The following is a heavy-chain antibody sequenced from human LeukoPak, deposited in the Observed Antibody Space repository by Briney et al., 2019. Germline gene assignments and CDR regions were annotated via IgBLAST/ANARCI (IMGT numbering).Heavy chain of an antibody. D-gene: IGHD3-22*01. CDR1: GFTFSSYS. V-gene: IGHV3-21*01. CDR3: ARDSSGYIPEDY. Sequence: GGSLRLSCAASGFTFSSYSMNWVRQAPGKGLEWVSSISSSSSYIYYADSVKGRFTISRDNAKNSLYLQMNSLRAEDTAVYCCARDSSGYIPEDYWGQGTLVTVSS. CDR2: ISSSSSYI. J-gene: IGHJ4*02.